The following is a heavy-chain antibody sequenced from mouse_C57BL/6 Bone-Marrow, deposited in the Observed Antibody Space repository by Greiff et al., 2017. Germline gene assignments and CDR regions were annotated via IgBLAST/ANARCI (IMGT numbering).Heavy chain of an antibody. CDR3: ARDYCSSHYFDY. D-gene: IGHD1-1*01. Sequence: VQLQQSGAELVKPGASVKLSCTASGFTFNGYCMHWVKQRTDQGLEWIGRIDPDDGDTKYAPKFQGKATITADTASNTAYLQLSSLTSEDTAVYYCARDYCSSHYFDYGCQGTTLTVSA. V-gene: IGHV14-2*01. J-gene: IGHJ2*01. CDR2: IDPDDGDT. CDR1: GFTFNGYC.